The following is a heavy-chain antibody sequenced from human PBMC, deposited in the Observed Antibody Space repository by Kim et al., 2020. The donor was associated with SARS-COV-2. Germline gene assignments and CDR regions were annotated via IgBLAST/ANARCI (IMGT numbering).Heavy chain of an antibody. D-gene: IGHD6-19*01. Sequence: DSVQGRFTLSRDDAKHSLYLQMNSLIDEETAVYYCAGGEERISVAGAVDYWGQGTLVTVSS. CDR3: AGGEERISVAGAVDY. J-gene: IGHJ4*02. V-gene: IGHV3-48*02.